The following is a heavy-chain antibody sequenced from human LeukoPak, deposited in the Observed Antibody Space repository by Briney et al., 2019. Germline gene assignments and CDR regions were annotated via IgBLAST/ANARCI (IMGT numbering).Heavy chain of an antibody. CDR1: GYTFPSYY. J-gene: IGHJ5*02. CDR3: ARGSRGFDP. Sequence: ASVKVSCKASGYTFPSYYMHWVRQAPGQGLEWMEIINPSGGSTSYVQKLRGRVTMTRDTSTSTVYMELSSLRSEDTAVYYCARGSRGFDPWGQGTLVTVSS. D-gene: IGHD3-10*01. V-gene: IGHV1-46*01. CDR2: INPSGGST.